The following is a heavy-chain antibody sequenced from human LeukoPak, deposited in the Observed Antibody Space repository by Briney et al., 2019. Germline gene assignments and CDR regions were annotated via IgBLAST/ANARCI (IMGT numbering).Heavy chain of an antibody. CDR2: IYPGNYEI. D-gene: IGHD3-22*01. Sequence: GESLQISCKGSGYNFSRYWIGWVRQLPGKGLEWMGTIYPGNYEIRYSPSFQAHVTISADKSTTTAYLQWSSLKASDTAMYYCARHLDYYDSSGYGFGLNYWGQGTLVTVSS. V-gene: IGHV5-51*01. J-gene: IGHJ4*02. CDR1: GYNFSRYW. CDR3: ARHLDYYDSSGYGFGLNY.